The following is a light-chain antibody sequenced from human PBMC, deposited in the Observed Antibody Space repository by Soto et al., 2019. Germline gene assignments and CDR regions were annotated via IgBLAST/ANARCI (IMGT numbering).Light chain of an antibody. CDR1: SSDVGSSNY. CDR3: SSYTTLNTVI. Sequence: ALTQPASVSVSPGQSITLSCTGSSSDVGSSNYVSWYQQLPGKAPKLIIFDVNNRPSGVSDRFSGSKSDNTASLTISGLQAEDEADYYCSSYTTLNTVIFGGGTKLTFL. J-gene: IGLJ2*01. CDR2: DVN. V-gene: IGLV2-14*03.